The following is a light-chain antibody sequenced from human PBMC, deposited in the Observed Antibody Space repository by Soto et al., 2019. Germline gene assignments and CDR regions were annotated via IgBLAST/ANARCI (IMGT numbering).Light chain of an antibody. CDR1: QSISSW. Sequence: DIQMTQSPSTLSASVGDRVTITCRASQSISSWWAWYQQKRGKAPKLLIYKASSLDSGVPSRFSGSGSGTDCTLAVSNLQPDDFPTEDCTQYNSQGRVGQGTKVEIK. V-gene: IGKV1-5*03. J-gene: IGKJ1*01. CDR3: TQYNSQGR. CDR2: KAS.